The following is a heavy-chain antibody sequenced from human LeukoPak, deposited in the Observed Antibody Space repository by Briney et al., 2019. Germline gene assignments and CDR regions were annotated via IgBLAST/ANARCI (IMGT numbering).Heavy chain of an antibody. V-gene: IGHV4-34*01. J-gene: IGHJ5*02. D-gene: IGHD3-3*01. CDR1: GGSFSGYY. Sequence: SETLSLTCAVYGGSFSGYYWSWIRQPPGKGLEWIGEISHSGSTNYNPSLKSRVTISVDTSKNQFSLKLSSVTAADTAVYYCARGLVNYDFWSGYYTQNWFDPWGQGTLVTVSS. CDR2: ISHSGST. CDR3: ARGLVNYDFWSGYYTQNWFDP.